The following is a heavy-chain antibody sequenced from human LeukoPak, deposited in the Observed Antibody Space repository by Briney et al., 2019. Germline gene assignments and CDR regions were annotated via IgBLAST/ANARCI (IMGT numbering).Heavy chain of an antibody. V-gene: IGHV4-59*06. J-gene: IGHJ4*02. CDR1: GGSISSYY. Sequence: PSETLSLTCTVSGGSISSYYWSWIRQHPGKGLEWIGYIYYSGSTYYNPSLKSRVTISVDTSKNQFSLKLSSVTAADTAVYYRARDSYYGSGSYDYWGQGTLVTVSS. CDR2: IYYSGST. CDR3: ARDSYYGSGSYDY. D-gene: IGHD3-10*01.